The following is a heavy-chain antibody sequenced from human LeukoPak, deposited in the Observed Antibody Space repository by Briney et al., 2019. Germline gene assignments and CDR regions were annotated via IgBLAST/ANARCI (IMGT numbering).Heavy chain of an antibody. CDR3: ARGSPRAFDI. V-gene: IGHV4-34*01. CDR2: INHSGST. J-gene: IGHJ3*02. Sequence: SETLSLTCAVYGGSFSGYYWSWIRQPPGKGLEWIGEINHSGSTNYNPSVKSRVTISVDTSKNQFSLKLSSVTAADTAVYYCARGSPRAFDIWGQGTMVTVSS. CDR1: GGSFSGYY.